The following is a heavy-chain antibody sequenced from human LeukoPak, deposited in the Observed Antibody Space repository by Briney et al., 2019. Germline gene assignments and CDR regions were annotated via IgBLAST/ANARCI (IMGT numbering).Heavy chain of an antibody. CDR3: ARDMVRIYGLDV. D-gene: IGHD3-10*01. Sequence: GGSLRLSCVASGLTFSNYWMHWVRQAPGKGLVWVSNINGDGSTKNYADSVKGRFTISRDNAMNSLYLQMNSLTAEDTAVYYCARDMVRIYGLDVWGQGTTVTVSS. CDR2: INGDGSTK. V-gene: IGHV3-74*01. CDR1: GLTFSNYW. J-gene: IGHJ6*02.